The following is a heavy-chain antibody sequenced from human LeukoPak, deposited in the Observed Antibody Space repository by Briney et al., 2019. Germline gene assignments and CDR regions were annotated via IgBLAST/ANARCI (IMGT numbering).Heavy chain of an antibody. J-gene: IGHJ4*02. CDR2: IISTGGST. CDR3: AKGYSSGWRTYFDY. D-gene: IGHD6-19*01. V-gene: IGHV3-23*01. Sequence: GGSLRLSCAASGFTFSSCAMSWVRQAPGKGLEWVSGIISTGGSTYYADSVKGRFTISRDNSKSTLSLQVDSLRAEDTAVYYCAKGYSSGWRTYFDYWGQGTLVTVSS. CDR1: GFTFSSCA.